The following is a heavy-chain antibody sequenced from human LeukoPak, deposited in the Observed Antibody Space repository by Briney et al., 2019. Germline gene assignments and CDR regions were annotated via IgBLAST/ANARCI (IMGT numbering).Heavy chain of an antibody. D-gene: IGHD6-19*01. J-gene: IGHJ6*03. CDR1: GFTFSSYS. V-gene: IGHV3-21*01. CDR2: ISSSSSYI. Sequence: GGSLRLSCAASGFTFSSYSMNWVRQAPGKGLEWVSSISSSSSYIYYADSVKGRFTISRDNAKNSLYLQMNSLRAEDTAVYYCARAGIRAVAGLRGYGYYYMDVWGKGTTVTVSS. CDR3: ARAGIRAVAGLRGYGYYYMDV.